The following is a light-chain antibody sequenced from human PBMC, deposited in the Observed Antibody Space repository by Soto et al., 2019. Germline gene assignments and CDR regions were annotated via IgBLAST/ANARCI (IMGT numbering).Light chain of an antibody. Sequence: DIVMTQSPLSLPVTPGEPASISCRSSQSLLHSNGYNYLDWYLQKPGQSPQLLIYLGSNRASGVPDRFSGSGSGTDFTLRISRVEAEDVGVYYCMQVLQSLYSFGQGTKVDIK. CDR2: LGS. CDR3: MQVLQSLYS. J-gene: IGKJ2*03. V-gene: IGKV2-28*01. CDR1: QSLLHSNGYNY.